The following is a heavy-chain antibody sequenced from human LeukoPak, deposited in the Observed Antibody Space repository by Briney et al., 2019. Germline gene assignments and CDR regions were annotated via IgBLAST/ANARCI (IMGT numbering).Heavy chain of an antibody. V-gene: IGHV7-4-1*02. CDR1: GYTFTSYA. CDR3: ARDSRSTASLFMDV. Sequence: GASVKVSCKASGYTFTSYAMNWVRQAPGQGLEWMGWINTNTGNPTYAQGFTGRFVFSLDTSVSTAYLQISSLKADDTAVYYCARDSRSTASLFMDVWGKGTTVTVSS. CDR2: INTNTGNP. J-gene: IGHJ6*03. D-gene: IGHD2-2*01.